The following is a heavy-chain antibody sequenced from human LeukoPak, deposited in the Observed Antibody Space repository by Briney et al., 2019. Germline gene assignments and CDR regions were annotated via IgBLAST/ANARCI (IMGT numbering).Heavy chain of an antibody. CDR2: ISGSGGST. CDR1: GFTFSSYA. J-gene: IGHJ4*02. CDR3: AKDLGTTVTTYRYYFDY. Sequence: GGSLRLSCAASGFTFSSYAMSWVRQAPGKGLEWVSAISGSGGSTYCADSVKGRFTISRDNSKNTLYLQMNSLRAEDTAVYYCAKDLGTTVTTYRYYFDYWGQGTLVTVSS. V-gene: IGHV3-23*01. D-gene: IGHD4-17*01.